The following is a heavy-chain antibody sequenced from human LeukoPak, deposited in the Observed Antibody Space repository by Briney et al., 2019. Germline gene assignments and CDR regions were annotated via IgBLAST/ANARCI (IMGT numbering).Heavy chain of an antibody. CDR1: GFTFSSYS. J-gene: IGHJ6*02. Sequence: GGSLRLSCAASGFTFSSYSMNWVRQAPGKGLEWVSVISGSGGNTYYADSLKGRFTISRDNSQNTVHLQMNSLRAEDTAVYYCVKDRNSSSSLSYGMDVWGQGTTVTVSS. D-gene: IGHD6-13*01. CDR3: VKDRNSSSSLSYGMDV. V-gene: IGHV3-23*01. CDR2: ISGSGGNT.